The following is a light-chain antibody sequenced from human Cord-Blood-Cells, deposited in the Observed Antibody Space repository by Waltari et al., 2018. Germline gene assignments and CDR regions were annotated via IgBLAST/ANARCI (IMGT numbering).Light chain of an antibody. CDR2: EGS. V-gene: IGLV2-23*03. Sequence: QSALTQPASVSGSPGQSITISCTGTSSDVGSYNLVSWYQQHPGQAPKLMIYEGSKRASPVSNRFSGSKSGNTASMTIAGLQAEDEADYYCCSYASSSTFVFGRGTKLTVL. CDR3: CSYASSSTFV. J-gene: IGLJ3*02. CDR1: SSDVGSYNL.